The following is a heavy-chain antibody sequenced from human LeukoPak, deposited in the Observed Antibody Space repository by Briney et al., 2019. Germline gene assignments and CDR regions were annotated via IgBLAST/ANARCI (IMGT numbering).Heavy chain of an antibody. CDR1: GGSISSGSYY. CDR3: ARDSYDYVWGSSNFDY. J-gene: IGHJ4*02. V-gene: IGHV4-61*02. D-gene: IGHD3-16*01. CDR2: IYTSGST. Sequence: SETLSLTCTVSGGSISSGSYYWSWIRQPAGKGLEWIGRIYTSGSTNYNPSLKSRFTISVDTSKNQFSLKLSSVTAADTAVYYCARDSYDYVWGSSNFDYWGQGTLVTVSS.